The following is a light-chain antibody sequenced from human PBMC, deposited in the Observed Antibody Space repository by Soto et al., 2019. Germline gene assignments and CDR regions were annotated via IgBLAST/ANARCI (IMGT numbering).Light chain of an antibody. J-gene: IGLJ2*01. CDR2: KNN. Sequence: QSVLTQPPSASGTPGQRVTISCSGSSSNIGSNTVNWYQQLSGTAPKLLIYKNNQWPSGVPDRFSGSKSGTSASLAISGLRSEDEADYYCAAWDDSLSGVVFGGGTKLTVL. CDR3: AAWDDSLSGVV. V-gene: IGLV1-47*01. CDR1: SSNIGSNT.